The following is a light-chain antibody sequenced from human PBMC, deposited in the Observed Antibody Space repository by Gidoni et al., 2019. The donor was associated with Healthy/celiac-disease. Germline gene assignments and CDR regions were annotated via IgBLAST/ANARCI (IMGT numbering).Light chain of an antibody. J-gene: IGKJ2*01. Sequence: IQSTQSPSTRSASVGDRVTITSRASLSISSWLAWYQQKPGKAPKLLIYKASSLESGVPSRFSGSGSGTEFTLTISSLQPDDFATYYCQQYNSYPYTFGQXTKLEIK. CDR2: KAS. V-gene: IGKV1-5*03. CDR1: LSISSW. CDR3: QQYNSYPYT.